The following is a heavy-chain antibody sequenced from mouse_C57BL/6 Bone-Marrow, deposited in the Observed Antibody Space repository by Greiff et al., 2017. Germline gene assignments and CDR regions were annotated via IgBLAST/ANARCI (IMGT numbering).Heavy chain of an antibody. V-gene: IGHV5-6*01. CDR2: ISSGGSYT. CDR3: VRDRDDYDDGYYFDY. J-gene: IGHJ2*01. CDR1: GFTFSSYG. D-gene: IGHD2-4*01. Sequence: EVKLMESGGDLVKPGGSLKLSCAASGFTFSSYGMSWVRQTPDKRLEWVATISSGGSYTYYPDSVKGRFTISRDDSQSMLYLQMNNLKTEDTAMYYCVRDRDDYDDGYYFDYWGQGTTLTVSS.